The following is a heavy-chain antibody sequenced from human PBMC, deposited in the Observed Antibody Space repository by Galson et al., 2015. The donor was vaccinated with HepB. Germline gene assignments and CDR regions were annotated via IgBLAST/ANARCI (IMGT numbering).Heavy chain of an antibody. CDR1: GYTFTSYA. J-gene: IGHJ4*02. D-gene: IGHD5-18*01. CDR3: AREGVGDSYGLNY. Sequence: SVKVSCKASGYTFTSYAMRWVRQAPGQRLEWMGWINAGNGNTKYSQKFQGRVTITRDTSASTAYMELSSLRSEDTAVYYCAREGVGDSYGLNYWGQGTLVTVSS. CDR2: INAGNGNT. V-gene: IGHV1-3*01.